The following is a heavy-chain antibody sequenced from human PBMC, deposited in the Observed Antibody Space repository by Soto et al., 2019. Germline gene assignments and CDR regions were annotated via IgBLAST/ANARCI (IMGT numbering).Heavy chain of an antibody. J-gene: IGHJ4*02. Sequence: SETLSLTCSVSRGSMTNDYYYWGWVRQRPGKGLKWIGHIFHSGRTYYNPSLKSRLSIGVDTSINRFSLNLNSLTAADTAVYYCARWVEVSLDYFDSWGPG. CDR2: IFHSGRT. V-gene: IGHV4-31*03. D-gene: IGHD1-1*01. CDR1: RGSMTNDYYY. CDR3: ARWVEVSLDYFDS.